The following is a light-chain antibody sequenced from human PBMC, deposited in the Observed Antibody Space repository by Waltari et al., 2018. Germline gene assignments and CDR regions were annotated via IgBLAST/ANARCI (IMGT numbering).Light chain of an antibody. V-gene: IGLV3-19*01. CDR3: NSRDSSGNHLGV. Sequence: SSELTPDPAVSVALGPAVRITCHGDSLRSYMAGWYQQKPGQAPVLVIYGKNNRPSVIRDRFSGSSSGNTASLTITGAQAEDEADYYSNSRDSSGNHLGVFGGGTKLTVL. CDR2: GKN. J-gene: IGLJ3*02. CDR1: SLRSYM.